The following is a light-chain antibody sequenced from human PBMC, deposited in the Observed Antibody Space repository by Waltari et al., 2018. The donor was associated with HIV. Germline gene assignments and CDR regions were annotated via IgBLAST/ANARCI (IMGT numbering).Light chain of an antibody. CDR3: VLYMGSGISV. J-gene: IGLJ3*02. V-gene: IGLV8-61*01. CDR2: STN. CDR1: SGSVSTSYY. Sequence: QTVVTQEPSFSVSPGGTVTLTCGLSSGSVSTSYYPSWYQQTPGQAPRTLIYSTNTRSSEVPDRFSGSIRGNKAALTITGAQADDESDYYCVLYMGSGISVFGGGTKLTVL.